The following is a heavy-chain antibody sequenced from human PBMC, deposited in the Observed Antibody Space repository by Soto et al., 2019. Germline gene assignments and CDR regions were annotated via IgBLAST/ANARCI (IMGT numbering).Heavy chain of an antibody. CDR2: INPNGGST. Sequence: QVQLVQSGAEVKKPGASVKISCKASGYTFIHYYIHWVRQAPGQGLEWMAIINPNGGSTNYAQKVQGRVTVTSDTSATTVSMELNSLASDDTAVYFCARSLLQGDFWGQGTLVTVSS. V-gene: IGHV1-46*01. CDR3: ARSLLQGDF. CDR1: GYTFIHYY. J-gene: IGHJ4*02. D-gene: IGHD2-21*01.